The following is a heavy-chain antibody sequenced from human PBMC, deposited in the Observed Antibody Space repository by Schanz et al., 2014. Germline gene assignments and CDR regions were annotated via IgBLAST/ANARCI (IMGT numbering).Heavy chain of an antibody. D-gene: IGHD3-10*01. V-gene: IGHV3-33*01. Sequence: QVQLVEAGGGVVQFGRSLRLSCVASGFTFSSYGMHWVRQAPGKGLEWEAVIWYDENNKYYADSVKGRFTMSRDNSKNTLYLKMNSMRAEDRAVYYCARANYRRKINFDYWGRGTLVTVSS. J-gene: IGHJ4*02. CDR1: GFTFSSYG. CDR3: ARANYRRKINFDY. CDR2: IWYDENNK.